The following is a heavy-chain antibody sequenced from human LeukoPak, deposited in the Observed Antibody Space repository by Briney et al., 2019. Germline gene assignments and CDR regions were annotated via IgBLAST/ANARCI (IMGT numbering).Heavy chain of an antibody. CDR2: ISAYNGNT. V-gene: IGHV1-18*01. Sequence: ASVKVSCKASGYTFTSYVLNWVRQAPGQGLEWMGWISAYNGNTNYAQKLQGRVTMTTDTSTITAYMELRSLRSDDTAVYYCARGNPPVDTAMNYNWFDPWGQGTLVTVSS. D-gene: IGHD5-18*01. CDR3: ARGNPPVDTAMNYNWFDP. J-gene: IGHJ5*02. CDR1: GYTFTSYV.